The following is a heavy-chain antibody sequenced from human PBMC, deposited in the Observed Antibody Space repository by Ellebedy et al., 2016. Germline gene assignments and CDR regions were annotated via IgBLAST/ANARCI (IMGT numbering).Heavy chain of an antibody. J-gene: IGHJ3*01. CDR3: AKWNGGWYAFEV. CDR2: VFHTGTT. Sequence: GSLRLSCNVSGGSVSSDYWDWIRRPPGKGLEWIGYVFHTGTTNYNPSLKSRVTMSVDTSKSQFSLRLTSVTAADTAVYYCAKWNGGWYAFEVWGQGTMVTVSS. CDR1: GGSVSSDY. V-gene: IGHV4-59*02. D-gene: IGHD6-19*01.